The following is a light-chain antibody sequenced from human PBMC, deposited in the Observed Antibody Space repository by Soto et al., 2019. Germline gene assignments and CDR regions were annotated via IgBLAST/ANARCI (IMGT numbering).Light chain of an antibody. Sequence: EIVLTQSPATLSLSPGERATLSCRASQSVKTFLVWYQQRPGQAPRLLIYDASHRAAGIPARFSGGGSGTEFTLTISSLQSEDFAVYYCQQYNNWITFGQGTRLEIK. CDR1: QSVKTF. CDR3: QQYNNWIT. V-gene: IGKV3-11*01. CDR2: DAS. J-gene: IGKJ5*01.